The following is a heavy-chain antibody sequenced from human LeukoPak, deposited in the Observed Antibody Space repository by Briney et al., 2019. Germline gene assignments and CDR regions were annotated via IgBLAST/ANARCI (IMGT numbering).Heavy chain of an antibody. V-gene: IGHV3-23*01. CDR2: ISGSGGST. CDR1: GFTFSSYA. D-gene: IGHD4-17*01. J-gene: IGHJ4*02. CDR3: AKDWNLRSKNGYYFDY. Sequence: PGAFLRLSCAASGFTFSSYAMSWVRQAPGKGLEWVSAISGSGGSTYYADSVKGRFTISRDNSKNTLYLQMNSLRAEDTAVYYCAKDWNLRSKNGYYFDYWGQGTLVTVSS.